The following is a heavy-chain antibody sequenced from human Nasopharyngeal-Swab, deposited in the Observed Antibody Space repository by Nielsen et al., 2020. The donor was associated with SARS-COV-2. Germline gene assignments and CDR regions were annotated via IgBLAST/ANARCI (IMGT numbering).Heavy chain of an antibody. CDR1: GYTFTSYY. Sequence: ASVKVSCKASGYTFTSYYMHWVRQAPGQGLEWMGWISAYNGNTNYAQKLQGRVTMTTDTSTSTAYMELRSLRSDDTAVYYCARLYCGGDCSYYYYGMDVWGQGTTVTVSS. D-gene: IGHD2-21*02. CDR3: ARLYCGGDCSYYYYGMDV. J-gene: IGHJ6*02. V-gene: IGHV1-18*04. CDR2: ISAYNGNT.